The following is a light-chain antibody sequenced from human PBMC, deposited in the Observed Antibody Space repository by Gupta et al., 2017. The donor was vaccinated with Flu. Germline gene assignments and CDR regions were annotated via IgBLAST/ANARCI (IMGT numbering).Light chain of an antibody. CDR1: QSVATY. CDR2: AAS. V-gene: IGKV1-39*01. J-gene: IGKJ2*01. CDR3: QHRYNTPDT. Sequence: DIQMTQSPSSLSASVGDRVTITCRASQSVATYFNWYQQKPGTAPRLLIYAASRVQSGVPSRFSGSGSGTDFTLTISRRQPEESATYYCQHRYNTPDTFGQGTKVDIK.